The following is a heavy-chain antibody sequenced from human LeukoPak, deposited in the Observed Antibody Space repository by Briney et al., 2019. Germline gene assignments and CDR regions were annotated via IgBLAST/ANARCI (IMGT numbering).Heavy chain of an antibody. V-gene: IGHV4-31*03. Sequence: PSQTLSLTCTVSGGSISSGGYYWSWIRQHPGKGLEWIAYIYYSGSTNYNPSLKSRVTISVDTSKNQFSLKLSSVTAADMAVYYCARVLTGGRAFVHEQLASLRSKYFDYWGQGTLVTVSS. CDR2: IYYSGST. J-gene: IGHJ4*02. D-gene: IGHD6-13*01. CDR1: GGSISSGGYY. CDR3: ARVLTGGRAFVHEQLASLRSKYFDY.